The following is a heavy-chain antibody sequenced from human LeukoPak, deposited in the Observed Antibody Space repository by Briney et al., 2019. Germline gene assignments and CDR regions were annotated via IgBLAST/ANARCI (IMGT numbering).Heavy chain of an antibody. V-gene: IGHV3-30*18. D-gene: IGHD3-9*01. J-gene: IGHJ6*02. CDR2: ISYDGSNR. Sequence: GGALRLSCAASGFFFSSSGLHWVRQPPGQGLEGVASISYDGSNRYYADSVKGRFAISSDNSKNTLYLQMNSLRAEDTAVFFFTKAREYDILSDYYLSGMDVWGQGTTVTVSS. CDR1: GFFFSSSG. CDR3: TKAREYDILSDYYLSGMDV.